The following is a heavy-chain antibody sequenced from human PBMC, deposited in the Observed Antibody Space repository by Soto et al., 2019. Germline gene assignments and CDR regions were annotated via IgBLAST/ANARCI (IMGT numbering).Heavy chain of an antibody. CDR2: INPNSHST. CDR1: GYNFTSHY. V-gene: IGHV1-46*01. Sequence: ASVKVSCKASGYNFTSHYLQWVRQVPGQGLEWMGIINPNSHSTTYAQKFQDRVTMTSDTSSNTVYMELSSLRSEDTAVYYCTREYCGGDCVFDCWGQGTLVTVSS. D-gene: IGHD2-21*02. CDR3: TREYCGGDCVFDC. J-gene: IGHJ4*02.